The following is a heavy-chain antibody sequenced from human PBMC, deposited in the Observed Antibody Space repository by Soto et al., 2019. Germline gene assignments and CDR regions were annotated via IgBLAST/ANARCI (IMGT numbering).Heavy chain of an antibody. CDR1: GFTFSSYG. D-gene: IGHD6-19*01. V-gene: IGHV3-33*01. CDR3: ARDRAGVAVAGMIV. CDR2: IWYDGSNK. Sequence: QVQLVESGGGVVQPGRSLRLSCAASGFTFSSYGMHWVRQAPGKGLEWVAVIWYDGSNKYYAESVKGRFTISRDNSKNTLYLQMNSLRAEDTAVYYCARDRAGVAVAGMIVWGQGTLVTVSS. J-gene: IGHJ4*02.